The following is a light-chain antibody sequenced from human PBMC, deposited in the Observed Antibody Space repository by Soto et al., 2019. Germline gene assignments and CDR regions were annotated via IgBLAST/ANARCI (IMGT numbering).Light chain of an antibody. CDR3: QQYKSEWT. CDR1: QTISNW. J-gene: IGKJ1*01. V-gene: IGKV1-5*01. Sequence: DIQMTQSHSTLSASVGDRVTITCRASQTISNWLACYQHKPGGAPQLLIYDVSTLYTGVPSRFSATGSGTESNLTISGLQPDDFATDVCQQYKSEWTFCPGTKVDIK. CDR2: DVS.